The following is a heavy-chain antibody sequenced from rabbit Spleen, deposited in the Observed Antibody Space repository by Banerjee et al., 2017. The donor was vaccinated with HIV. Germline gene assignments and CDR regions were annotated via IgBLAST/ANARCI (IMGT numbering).Heavy chain of an antibody. V-gene: IGHV1S40*01. CDR2: IYGGSIDDT. D-gene: IGHD1-1*01. CDR3: ARDLVAVIGWNFNL. Sequence: QSLEESGGDLVKPEGSLTLTCTASGFSFSSNYYMCWVRQAPGKGLEWIACIYGGSIDDTYHASWAKGRFTISKTSSTTVTLQMTSLTAADTATYFCARDLVAVIGWNFNLWGPGTLVTVS. J-gene: IGHJ4*01. CDR1: GFSFSSNYY.